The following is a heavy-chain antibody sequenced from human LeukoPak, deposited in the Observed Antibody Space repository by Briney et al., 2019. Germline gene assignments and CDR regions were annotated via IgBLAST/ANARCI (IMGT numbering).Heavy chain of an antibody. CDR2: IYSGGST. CDR3: AKDGGNYYDTAGNHLMRSYMDV. CDR1: GFTVSNNY. V-gene: IGHV3-66*01. J-gene: IGHJ6*04. D-gene: IGHD3-22*01. Sequence: GGSLTLSCAASGFTVSNNYMRWVRQAPGKGLEWVSLIYSGGSTYYADSVKGRFIISRDNSKNTLYLQMNSLRAEDTAVYYCAKDGGNYYDTAGNHLMRSYMDVWGKGTTVTVSS.